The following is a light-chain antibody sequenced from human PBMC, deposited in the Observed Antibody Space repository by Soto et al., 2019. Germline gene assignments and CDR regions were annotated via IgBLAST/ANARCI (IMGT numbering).Light chain of an antibody. CDR2: AAS. CDR3: QQSYSTPTWT. V-gene: IGKV1-39*01. Sequence: DIQMTQSPSSLSASVGDRVTITCRASQSISSYLNWYQQKQGKAPKLLIYAASSLQSGVPSRFSGSGSGTNFTLTISSQQPEDFATYYCQQSYSTPTWTFGQGTKVDIK. CDR1: QSISSY. J-gene: IGKJ1*01.